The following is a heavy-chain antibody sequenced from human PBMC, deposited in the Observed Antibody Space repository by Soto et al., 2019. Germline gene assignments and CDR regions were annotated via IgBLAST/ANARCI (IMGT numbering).Heavy chain of an antibody. Sequence: GGSLRLSCAASRFTFSTYAMSWVRQAPGKGLEWVSGISGGGGDTSYADSVRGRFTCSRENSKNTLYRQMNSLRAEDTALYYCAKSLFGGPDIWGQGTMVTGSS. CDR1: RFTFSTYA. D-gene: IGHD2-15*01. J-gene: IGHJ3*02. CDR3: AKSLFGGPDI. V-gene: IGHV3-23*01. CDR2: ISGGGGDT.